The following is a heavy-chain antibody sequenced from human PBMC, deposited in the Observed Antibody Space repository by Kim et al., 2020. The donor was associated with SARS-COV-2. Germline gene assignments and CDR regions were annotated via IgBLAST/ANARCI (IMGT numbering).Heavy chain of an antibody. Sequence: ADTWKGRLTTSRDNAKNSLYLKINSLRDEDTAVYYCARGSDGSGYPYDYWGQGTLVTVSS. D-gene: IGHD3-22*01. J-gene: IGHJ4*02. CDR3: ARGSDGSGYPYDY. V-gene: IGHV3-48*02.